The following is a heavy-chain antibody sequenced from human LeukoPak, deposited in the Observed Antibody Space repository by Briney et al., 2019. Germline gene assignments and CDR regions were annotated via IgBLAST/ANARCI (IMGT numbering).Heavy chain of an antibody. J-gene: IGHJ4*02. CDR1: GFTFSSYA. CDR2: ISYDGSNK. D-gene: IGHD3-10*01. Sequence: PGRSLRLSCAASGFTFSSYAMHWVRQAPGKGLEWVAVISYDGSNKYYADSVKGRFTISRDNSKNTLYLQMNSLRAEDTAVYYCARGNRHYYGSGSENDYWGQGTLVTVSS. CDR3: ARGNRHYYGSGSENDY. V-gene: IGHV3-30*04.